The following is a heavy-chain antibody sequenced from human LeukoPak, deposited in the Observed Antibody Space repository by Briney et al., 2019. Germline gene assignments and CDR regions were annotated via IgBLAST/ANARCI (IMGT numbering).Heavy chain of an antibody. CDR2: ISSSSSYI. Sequence: GGSLRLSCAASGFTFSSYSKNWVRQAPGKGLEWVSSISSSSSYIYYADSVKGRFTISRDNAKNSLYLQMNSLRAEDTAVYYCARGYSSSGPGGYFDYWGQGTLVTVSS. V-gene: IGHV3-21*04. D-gene: IGHD6-6*01. CDR1: GFTFSSYS. CDR3: ARGYSSSGPGGYFDY. J-gene: IGHJ4*02.